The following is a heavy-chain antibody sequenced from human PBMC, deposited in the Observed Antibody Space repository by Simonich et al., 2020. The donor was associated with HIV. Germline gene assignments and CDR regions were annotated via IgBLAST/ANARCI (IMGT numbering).Heavy chain of an antibody. CDR2: IRAGGERT. D-gene: IGHD6-19*01. CDR1: GFTFRKYA. J-gene: IGHJ6*03. Sequence: EVQLLESGGGLVQPGGSLRLSCAASGFTFRKYAMSWVRQAPGKGREWVSGIRAGGERTFYADSVKGRFTISRDNSKNTVYLQMNSLRVGDTAVYYCAREPRGGWSRYSYYYYMDVWGQGTTVTVSS. V-gene: IGHV3-23*01. CDR3: AREPRGGWSRYSYYYYMDV.